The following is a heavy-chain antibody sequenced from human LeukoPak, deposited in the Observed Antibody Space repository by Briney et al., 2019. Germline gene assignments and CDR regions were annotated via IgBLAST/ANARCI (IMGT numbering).Heavy chain of an antibody. CDR3: ARSSISWLCFDY. Sequence: GGSLRLSCAASGFTFSSYAMHWVRQAPGKGVEWVAVISYDGSNKYYADSVKGRFTISRDNSKNTLYLQMNSLRAEDTAVYYCARSSISWLCFDYWGQGTLVTVSS. CDR1: GFTFSSYA. V-gene: IGHV3-30-3*01. CDR2: ISYDGSNK. J-gene: IGHJ4*02. D-gene: IGHD6-13*01.